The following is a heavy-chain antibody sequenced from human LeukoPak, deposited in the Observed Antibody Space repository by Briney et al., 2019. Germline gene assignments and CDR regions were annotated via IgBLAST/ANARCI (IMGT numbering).Heavy chain of an antibody. D-gene: IGHD1-26*01. CDR3: ARDSSRSGSYPEGAFDI. J-gene: IGHJ3*02. Sequence: PSETLSLTCTVSGGSISSGGYYWSWIRQHPGKGLEWIGYIYYSGSTYYNPSLKSRVTISVDTSKNQFSLKLSSVTAADTAVYYCARDSSRSGSYPEGAFDIWGQGTMVTVSS. CDR2: IYYSGST. V-gene: IGHV4-31*03. CDR1: GGSISSGGYY.